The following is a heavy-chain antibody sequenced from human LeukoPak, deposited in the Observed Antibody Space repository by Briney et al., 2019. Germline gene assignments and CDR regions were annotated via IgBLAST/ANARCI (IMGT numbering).Heavy chain of an antibody. Sequence: GGSLRLSCAASGFTFYDYVMHWVRQAPGKGLEWVSCITWNSANIGYADSVKGRFTISRDNAKNPLYLQMNSLRPEDTAIYYCAKGSPYYYDAWGQGTLVTVSS. V-gene: IGHV3-9*01. CDR3: AKGSPYYYDA. CDR2: ITWNSANI. J-gene: IGHJ4*02. CDR1: GFTFYDYV.